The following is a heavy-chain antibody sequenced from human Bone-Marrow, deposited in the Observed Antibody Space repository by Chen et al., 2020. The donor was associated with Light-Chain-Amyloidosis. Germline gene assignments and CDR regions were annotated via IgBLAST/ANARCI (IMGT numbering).Heavy chain of an antibody. CDR1: GFIFSYYG. CDR2: IKSDGSAT. J-gene: IGHJ4*02. Sequence: VQLVESGGGVVQPGGSLRLSCAASGFIFSYYGVHWVRQVPGKGLVWVERIKSDGSATNYADSVKGRFTVSRDNAKNTLYLQMKSLRAEDTAVYYCTRGDCTSTSCFLDFWGQGTLVTVSS. V-gene: IGHV3-74*02. D-gene: IGHD2-2*01. CDR3: TRGDCTSTSCFLDF.